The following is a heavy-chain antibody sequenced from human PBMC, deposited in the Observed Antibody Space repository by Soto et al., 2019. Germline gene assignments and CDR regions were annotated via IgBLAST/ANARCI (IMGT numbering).Heavy chain of an antibody. D-gene: IGHD3-10*01. J-gene: IGHJ6*02. CDR2: LGAADDP. Sequence: PGGSLGLCYAASGFSFSYYDFHWGRQGTGEGLEWVSALGAADDPYYLASVKGRFSVSRDNAQKSLYLQMNNLRVGDTAVYYCARAYLGKLPRRADYYYAMDVWGRGTTVTVSS. CDR3: ARAYLGKLPRRADYYYAMDV. CDR1: GFSFSYYD. V-gene: IGHV3-13*05.